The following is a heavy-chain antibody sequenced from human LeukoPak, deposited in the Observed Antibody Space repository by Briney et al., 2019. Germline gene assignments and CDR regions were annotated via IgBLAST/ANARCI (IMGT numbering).Heavy chain of an antibody. CDR2: ISASDGTT. CDR1: GYSFSIYG. J-gene: IGHJ4*02. CDR3: ARCGAAVTTHFSH. V-gene: IGHV1-18*01. Sequence: ASVQVSCKASGYSFSIYGITWARQAPGQGLEYLGWISASDGTTNYAQKVQVRVTMTTDTSTSTACLELRSLRSEDTAVYYCARCGAAVTTHFSHWGQGTLVTVSS. D-gene: IGHD4-17*01.